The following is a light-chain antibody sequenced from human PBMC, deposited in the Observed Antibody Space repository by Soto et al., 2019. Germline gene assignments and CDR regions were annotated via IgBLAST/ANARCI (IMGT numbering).Light chain of an antibody. CDR2: GAS. J-gene: IGKJ1*01. CDR3: QQYGRSPPWT. Sequence: EIVLTQSPGTLSLSPGERATLSCMASQSVSSSYLAWYQQKPGQAPRLLISGASSRATGIPDRFSGSGSGTDFTLNIRRLEPEDFAVYYCQQYGRSPPWTFGQGTKVEIK. CDR1: QSVSSSY. V-gene: IGKV3-20*01.